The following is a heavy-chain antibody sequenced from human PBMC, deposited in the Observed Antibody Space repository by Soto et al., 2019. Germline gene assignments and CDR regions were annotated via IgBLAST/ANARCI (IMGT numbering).Heavy chain of an antibody. CDR1: GGSVSSSSHY. J-gene: IGHJ4*02. V-gene: IGHV4-61*01. Sequence: SETLSLTCTVSGGSVSSSSHYWSWIRQPPGKGLEWIGYIYYSGSTNYNPSLKSRVTISVDTSKNQFSLKLSSVTAADTAVYYCARAWGGNVFDYWGQGTLVTVSS. D-gene: IGHD3-16*01. CDR3: ARAWGGNVFDY. CDR2: IYYSGST.